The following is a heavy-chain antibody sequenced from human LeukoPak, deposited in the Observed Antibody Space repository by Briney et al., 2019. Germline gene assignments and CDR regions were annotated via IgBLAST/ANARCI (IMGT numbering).Heavy chain of an antibody. CDR2: ISAYNGNT. CDR3: ARDLETTEPYYHYGMDV. CDR1: GYTFTSYG. D-gene: IGHD4-11*01. V-gene: IGHV1-18*01. Sequence: ASVKVSCKASGYTFTSYGISWVRQAPGQGLEWMGWISAYNGNTNYAQKLQGRVTMTTDTSTSTAYMELRSLRSDDTAVYYCARDLETTEPYYHYGMDVWGQGTTVTVSS. J-gene: IGHJ6*02.